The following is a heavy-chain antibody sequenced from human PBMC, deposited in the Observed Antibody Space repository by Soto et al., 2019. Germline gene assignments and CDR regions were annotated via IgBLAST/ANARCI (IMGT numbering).Heavy chain of an antibody. CDR2: ISYDGSNK. CDR1: GFTFSSYG. J-gene: IGHJ4*02. CDR3: AKEPRMIVATTPYFDH. Sequence: QVQLVESGGGVVQPGRSLRLSCAASGFTFSSYGMHWVRQAPGKGLEWVAVISYDGSNKYYAVSVKGRFTISRDNSKNTLYLQLNRLRAEDPAVYYCAKEPRMIVATTPYFDHWGQGSLVSFSS. V-gene: IGHV3-30*18. D-gene: IGHD5-12*01.